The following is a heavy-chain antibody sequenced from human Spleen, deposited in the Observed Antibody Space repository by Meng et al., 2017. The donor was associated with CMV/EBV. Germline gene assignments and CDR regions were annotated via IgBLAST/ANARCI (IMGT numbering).Heavy chain of an antibody. Sequence: GGSLRLSCAASGFTFSSYGMHWVRQAPGKGLEWVAVISYDGSNKYYADSVKGRFTGSRDNAKNSLYLQLSSLRAEDTAVYYCARVAPFAIALDYWGQGTLVTVS. CDR1: GFTFSSYG. D-gene: IGHD2-2*02. V-gene: IGHV3-30*12. CDR3: ARVAPFAIALDY. J-gene: IGHJ4*02. CDR2: ISYDGSNK.